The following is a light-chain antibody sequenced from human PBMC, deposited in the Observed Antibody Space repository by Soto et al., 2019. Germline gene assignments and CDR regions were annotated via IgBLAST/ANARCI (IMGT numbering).Light chain of an antibody. J-gene: IGKJ4*01. V-gene: IGKV3-15*01. CDR3: QHYNDWPLT. CDR1: QRVGSD. CDR2: HTS. Sequence: VMTQSPGTLSVSPGDGATLSCRASQRVGSDLAWYQQKPCQSPRLLIYHTSTRATGIPARFSDSGSGTEFTLTISSLQSEDYAVYYCQHYNDWPLTFGGGTKVDIK.